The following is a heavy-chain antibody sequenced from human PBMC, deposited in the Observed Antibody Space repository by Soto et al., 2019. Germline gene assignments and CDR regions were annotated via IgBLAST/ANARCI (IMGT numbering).Heavy chain of an antibody. J-gene: IGHJ6*03. D-gene: IGHD5-12*01. CDR3: ANLAKNYYHYMDV. CDR2: ISTSGSST. Sequence: QVQLVESGGGLVKPGGSLRLSWAASGFSFSDYYMSWIRQAPGKGLEWVSLISTSGSSTDYADSVKGRFTISRDNAKNSLSLQRNRLRNEDTAVYYCANLAKNYYHYMDVWCKGPTVTVSS. V-gene: IGHV3-11*01. CDR1: GFSFSDYY.